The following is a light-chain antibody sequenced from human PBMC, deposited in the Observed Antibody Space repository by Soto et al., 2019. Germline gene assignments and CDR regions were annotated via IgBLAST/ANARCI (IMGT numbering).Light chain of an antibody. CDR2: DVS. CDR1: TSDIGGYYF. Sequence: QSVLTQPASVSGSPGQSITISCTGTTSDIGGYYFVSWFQQYPGKAPTLIIYDVSNRPSGSSSRFSGSKTGNTATLTTSGLQAEDEAHYYCSSYRSSTTPFVFGTGTKLTVL. CDR3: SSYRSSTTPFV. V-gene: IGLV2-14*01. J-gene: IGLJ1*01.